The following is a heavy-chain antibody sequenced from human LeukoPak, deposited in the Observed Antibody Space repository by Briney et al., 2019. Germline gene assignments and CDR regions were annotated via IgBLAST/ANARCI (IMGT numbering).Heavy chain of an antibody. J-gene: IGHJ4*02. CDR1: GGSISSYY. D-gene: IGHD3-16*02. V-gene: IGHV4-4*07. Sequence: SETLSLTCTVSGGSISSYYWSWIRQPAGKGLEWIGRIYTSGSTNYNTSLKSRVTMSVDTSKNQFSLKLSSVTAADTAVYYCARDPISYAFGGVIDDYWGQGTLVTVSS. CDR2: IYTSGST. CDR3: ARDPISYAFGGVIDDY.